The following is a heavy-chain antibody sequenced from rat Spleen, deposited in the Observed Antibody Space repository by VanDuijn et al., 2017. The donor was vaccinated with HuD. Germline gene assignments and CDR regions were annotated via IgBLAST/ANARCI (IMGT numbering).Heavy chain of an antibody. D-gene: IGHD1-9*01. J-gene: IGHJ2*01. Sequence: EVQLVESGGGLVQPGRSLKLSCAASGFTFSDYYMAWVRQAPTKGLEWVATISSDGRRNYYRESVKGRFTISRDNAKSTLSLQMDSLRSEDTATYYCARRHYGYTDYFDYWGQGVMVTVSS. CDR3: ARRHYGYTDYFDY. CDR2: ISSDGRRN. V-gene: IGHV5-7*01. CDR1: GFTFSDYY.